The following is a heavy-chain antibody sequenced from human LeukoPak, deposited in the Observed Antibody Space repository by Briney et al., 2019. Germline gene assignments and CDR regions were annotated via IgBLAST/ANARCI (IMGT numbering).Heavy chain of an antibody. D-gene: IGHD2-2*01. J-gene: IGHJ6*02. CDR2: ISGSGGST. CDR1: GFTFSSYA. V-gene: IGHV3-23*01. CDR3: ANDGESSYYYYYGMDV. Sequence: PGGSLRLSCAASGFTFSSYAMSWVRQAPGKGLEWVSAISGSGGSTYYADSVKGRFTISRDNSKNTLHLQMNSLRAEDTVVYYCANDGESSYYYYYGMDVWGQGTTVTVSS.